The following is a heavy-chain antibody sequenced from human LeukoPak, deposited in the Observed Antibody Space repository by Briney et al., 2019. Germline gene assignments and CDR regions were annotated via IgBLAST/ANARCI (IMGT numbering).Heavy chain of an antibody. Sequence: GGSLRLSCAASGFTFSSYAMTWVRQARGKGLEWVSSISESSGSTFYADSVKGQFTVSRDNSKNTVYLQMNSLRAEDTAVYYCAKDRLRGAGGYLGQGTLVTVSS. CDR2: ISESSGST. V-gene: IGHV3-23*01. CDR1: GFTFSSYA. D-gene: IGHD3-16*01. J-gene: IGHJ4*02. CDR3: AKDRLRGAGGY.